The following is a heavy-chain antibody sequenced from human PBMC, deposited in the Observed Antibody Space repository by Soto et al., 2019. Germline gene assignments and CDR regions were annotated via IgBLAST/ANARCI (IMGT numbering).Heavy chain of an antibody. Sequence: QVQLQQWGAGLLKPSETLSLTCAVYGGSFSGYYWSWIRQLPGKGLEWIGEINHSGSTNYNPSLKSRVTISVDTSKNQFSLKLSSVTAADTAVYYCARVNYKRPYYYYMDVWGKGTTVTVSS. J-gene: IGHJ6*03. CDR1: GGSFSGYY. V-gene: IGHV4-34*01. CDR2: INHSGST. CDR3: ARVNYKRPYYYYMDV. D-gene: IGHD1-1*01.